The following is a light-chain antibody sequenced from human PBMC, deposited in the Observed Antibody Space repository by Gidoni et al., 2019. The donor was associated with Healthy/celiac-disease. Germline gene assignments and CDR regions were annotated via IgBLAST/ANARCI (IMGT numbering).Light chain of an antibody. CDR1: QSVSSN. CDR3: QQYNNWPT. Sequence: EIVMTQSPATLSVSPGERATLSCRASQSVSSNVAWYQQKPGQAPRLLIHGASTRATDLKARFSGSGSGTEFTLTSSIRQSEDFAVYYCQQYNNWPTFGQWTKVEIK. J-gene: IGKJ1*01. V-gene: IGKV3-15*01. CDR2: GAS.